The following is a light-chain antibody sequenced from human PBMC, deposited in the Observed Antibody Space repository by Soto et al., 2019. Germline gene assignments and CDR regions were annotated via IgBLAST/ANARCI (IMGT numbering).Light chain of an antibody. Sequence: DIQMTQAPATRAASVLCAVTSTFLASQEINNRLAWYQQKPGKAPNLLIYKASISESGVPSRFSGSGSGTEFTLTISGLQPDDFATYYCQQYNAYSRTFGQGTKVDIK. CDR1: QEINNR. V-gene: IGKV1-5*03. CDR2: KAS. J-gene: IGKJ1*01. CDR3: QQYNAYSRT.